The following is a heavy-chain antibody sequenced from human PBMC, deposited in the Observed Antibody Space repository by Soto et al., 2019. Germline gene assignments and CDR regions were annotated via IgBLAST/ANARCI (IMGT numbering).Heavy chain of an antibody. D-gene: IGHD2-2*01. Sequence: VQLLESGGGLVQPGGSLRLSCAASGFTFTSYAMSWVRQAPGKGLEWVAIISGSAGRTYYADSVKGRFTISRDNSKNTLYLQMNSLRAEDTXXXXXAKVTSARVLYFGLDVWGQGT. J-gene: IGHJ6*02. V-gene: IGHV3-23*01. CDR1: GFTFTSYA. CDR3: AKVTSARVLYFGLDV. CDR2: ISGSAGRT.